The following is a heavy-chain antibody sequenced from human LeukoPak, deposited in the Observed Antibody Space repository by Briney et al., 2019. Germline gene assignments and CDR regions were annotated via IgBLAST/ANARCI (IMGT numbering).Heavy chain of an antibody. J-gene: IGHJ4*02. D-gene: IGHD2/OR15-2a*01. Sequence: PGGSLRLSCAASGFTFSSYGMHWVRQAPGKGLEWVAVISYDGSNKYYADSVKGRFTTSRDNSKNTLYLQMNSLRAEDTAVYYCAKDAKVFFFMLNYWGQGTLVTVSS. V-gene: IGHV3-30*18. CDR3: AKDAKVFFFMLNY. CDR2: ISYDGSNK. CDR1: GFTFSSYG.